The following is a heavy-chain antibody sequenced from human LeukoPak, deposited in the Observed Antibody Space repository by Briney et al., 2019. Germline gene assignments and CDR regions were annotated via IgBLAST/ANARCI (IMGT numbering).Heavy chain of an antibody. CDR2: INGGGGDT. CDR1: GFTFSTYW. D-gene: IGHD3-22*01. CDR3: ARGWVPADITLK. Sequence: GESLRLSCAASGFTFSTYWMHWVRHAPGKGLVWVSCINGGGGDTNYADSVKGRFTTSRDNARNTVYLQVNCLRAEDTAVYYWARGWVPADITLKWGQGTMVTVSS. J-gene: IGHJ3*01. V-gene: IGHV3-74*01.